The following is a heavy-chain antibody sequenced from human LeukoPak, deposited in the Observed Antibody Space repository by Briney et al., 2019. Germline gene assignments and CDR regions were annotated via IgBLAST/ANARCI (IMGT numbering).Heavy chain of an antibody. CDR3: ARDLKHIVAMDV. J-gene: IGHJ6*03. Sequence: SQTLSLTCTVSGDSISSGTYSWGWIRRPAGRPLEWIGRIYTSGTINYNPSLKSRVTISVDASKNQLSLKLSSATAADTAVYYCARDLKHIVAMDVWGKGTTVTVSS. CDR2: IYTSGTI. V-gene: IGHV4-61*02. CDR1: GDSISSGTYS. D-gene: IGHD2-21*01.